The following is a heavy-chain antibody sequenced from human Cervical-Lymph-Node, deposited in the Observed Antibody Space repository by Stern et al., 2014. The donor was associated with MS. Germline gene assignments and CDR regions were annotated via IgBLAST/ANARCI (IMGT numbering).Heavy chain of an antibody. J-gene: IGHJ6*02. V-gene: IGHV2-5*02. D-gene: IGHD3-9*01. CDR1: GFSIRTSGVG. CDR2: LYSDEDK. CDR3: ARQGNVDWSPHSYYVMDV. Sequence: QVTLKESGPTLVKPTETLTLTCSLSGFSIRTSGVGVGWIRQPPGKALEXLALLYSDEDKRYSPSLKSRLTVSQDTSKNQVVLTRTNMDPVDTATYYCARQGNVDWSPHSYYVMDVWGQGTTVTVTS.